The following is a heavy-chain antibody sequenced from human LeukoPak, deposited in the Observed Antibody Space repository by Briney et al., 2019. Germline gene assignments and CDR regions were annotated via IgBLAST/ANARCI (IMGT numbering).Heavy chain of an antibody. D-gene: IGHD3-3*01. CDR3: ARLYFWSGYYGGHGDLYYFDY. CDR2: IYFNWST. J-gene: IGHJ4*02. V-gene: IGHV4-59*08. CDR1: GGSISSYY. Sequence: SETLSLTCTVSGGSISSYYWSWIRQPPGKGLEWIGYIYFNWSTNYNPSLKSRVTISVDTSKNQFSLKLSSVTAADTAVYYCARLYFWSGYYGGHGDLYYFDYWGQGTLVTVSS.